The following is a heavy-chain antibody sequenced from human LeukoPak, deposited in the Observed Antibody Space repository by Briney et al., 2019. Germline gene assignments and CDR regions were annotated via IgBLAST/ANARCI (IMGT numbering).Heavy chain of an antibody. J-gene: IGHJ3*02. Sequence: SETLSLTCTVSGGSVSSGSYYWSWIRQPPGKGLEWIGYIYYSGSTNYNPSLKSRVTISVDTSKNQFSLKLSSVTAADTAVYYCARGGTERAFDIWGQGTMVTVSS. D-gene: IGHD3-16*01. CDR3: ARGGTERAFDI. CDR2: IYYSGST. CDR1: GGSVSSGSYY. V-gene: IGHV4-61*01.